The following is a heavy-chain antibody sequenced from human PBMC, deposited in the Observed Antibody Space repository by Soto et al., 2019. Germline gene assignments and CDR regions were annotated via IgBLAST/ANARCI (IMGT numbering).Heavy chain of an antibody. CDR1: GFTFSSYG. D-gene: IGHD1-20*01. CDR3: ARDLNFESTAWFDP. V-gene: IGHV3-33*01. Sequence: QVQLVESGGGVVQPGRSLRLSCAASGFTFSSYGMHWVRQAPGKGLEWVAVIWYDGSNKYYADSVKGRFTISRDNSKNTLYLQMNSLRAEDTAVYYCARDLNFESTAWFDPWGQGTLVTVSS. J-gene: IGHJ5*02. CDR2: IWYDGSNK.